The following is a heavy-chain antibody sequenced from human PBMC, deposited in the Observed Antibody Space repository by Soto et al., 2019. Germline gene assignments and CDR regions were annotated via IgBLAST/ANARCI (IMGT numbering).Heavy chain of an antibody. CDR1: GFSVSSNY. Sequence: GGSLRLSCAISGFSVSSNYLSWVRQAPGKGLEWVSIHYSGGSTYYADSVQGRFTISRDKSNNTLYLQMRRVRAEDTAVYFCARHRHPRGTVGATSPLDPWGQGTQVTVSS. V-gene: IGHV3-53*01. D-gene: IGHD1-26*01. J-gene: IGHJ5*02. CDR2: HYSGGST. CDR3: ARHRHPRGTVGATSPLDP.